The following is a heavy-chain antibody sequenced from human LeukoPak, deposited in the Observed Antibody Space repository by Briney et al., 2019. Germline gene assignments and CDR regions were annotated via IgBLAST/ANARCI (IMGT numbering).Heavy chain of an antibody. D-gene: IGHD3-22*01. CDR3: ARDLSDSSGYRNFYYYYMDV. Sequence: GGSLRLSCAASGFTFSSYAMSWVRQAPGKGLEWVSSISSGGTYIHYADSVKGRFTISRDNAKNSLYLQMNSLRAEDTAVYYCARDLSDSSGYRNFYYYYMDVWGKGTTVTISS. J-gene: IGHJ6*03. CDR2: ISSGGTYI. V-gene: IGHV3-21*01. CDR1: GFTFSSYA.